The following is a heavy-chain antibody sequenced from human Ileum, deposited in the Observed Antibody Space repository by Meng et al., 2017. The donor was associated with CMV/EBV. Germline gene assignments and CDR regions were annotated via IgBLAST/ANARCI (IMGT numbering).Heavy chain of an antibody. CDR3: ARGRSSSFF. V-gene: IGHV3-74*01. CDR1: GFTFSDYT. J-gene: IGHJ4*02. Sequence: GESLKISCAASGFTFSDYTMNWVRQAPGKGLVWVSRINSDGSSTSYADSVKGRFTISRDNAKNTLYLQMNSLRAEDTAVYYCARGRSSSFFWGQGTLVTVSS. CDR2: INSDGSST. D-gene: IGHD6-13*01.